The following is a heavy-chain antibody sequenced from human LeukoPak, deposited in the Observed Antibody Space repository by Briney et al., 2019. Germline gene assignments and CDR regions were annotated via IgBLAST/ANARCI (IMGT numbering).Heavy chain of an antibody. CDR1: GYPFNNYW. J-gene: IGHJ4*02. Sequence: ESLTISCKGSGYPFNNYWIGWVRQMPGKGLEWMGTIYPDDSDVRYSPSFQGQVTMSADKSITTAYLQWSSLKASDTALYYCAKLTTGWSFDFWGQGTLVTVSS. CDR3: AKLTTGWSFDF. CDR2: IYPDDSDV. V-gene: IGHV5-51*01. D-gene: IGHD6-19*01.